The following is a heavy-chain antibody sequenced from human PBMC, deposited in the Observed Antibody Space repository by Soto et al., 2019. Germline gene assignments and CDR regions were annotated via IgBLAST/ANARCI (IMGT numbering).Heavy chain of an antibody. J-gene: IGHJ4*02. CDR1: DGSVSSPTYY. CDR2: VYYSGST. Sequence: SETLSLTCTVSDGSVSSPTYYWGWVRQPPGKGLQWIGNVYYSGSTFYNPSLKSRVTVSIDTSKNQFSLSLGALTASDTAVYYCARVLTGSRAFDFWGQRALVTVSS. CDR3: ARVLTGSRAFDF. V-gene: IGHV4-39*01. D-gene: IGHD1-20*01.